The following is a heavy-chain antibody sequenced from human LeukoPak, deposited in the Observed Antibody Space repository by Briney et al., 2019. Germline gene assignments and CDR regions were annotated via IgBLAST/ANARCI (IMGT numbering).Heavy chain of an antibody. Sequence: PGGSLRLSCVASGFNFNSYPMHWVRQAPGKGLEWVGLISFDGSDKSYADSVEGRFTISRDNSKNTLYLQMNSLSAGDTAVYYCARVLGFGSPPAYWGQETQVFVSS. CDR1: GFNFNSYP. J-gene: IGHJ4*02. V-gene: IGHV3-30*04. CDR2: ISFDGSDK. D-gene: IGHD3-10*01. CDR3: ARVLGFGSPPAY.